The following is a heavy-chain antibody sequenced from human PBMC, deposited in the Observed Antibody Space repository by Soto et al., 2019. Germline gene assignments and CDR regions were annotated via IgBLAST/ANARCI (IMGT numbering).Heavy chain of an antibody. CDR2: ISVTGGST. CDR1: GFTFSNYA. CDR3: AKDGGDILTGYYCYFDY. Sequence: PGGSLRLSCAASGFTFSNYAMSWVRQAPGKGLEWVSAISVTGGSTYYADSVRGRLTISRDNSKNTLYLQMNSLRAEDTAVYYCAKDGGDILTGYYCYFDYWGQGTLVTVSS. J-gene: IGHJ4*02. V-gene: IGHV3-23*01. D-gene: IGHD3-9*01.